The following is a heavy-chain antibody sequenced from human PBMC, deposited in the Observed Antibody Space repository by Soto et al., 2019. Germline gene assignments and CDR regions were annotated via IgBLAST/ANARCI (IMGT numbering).Heavy chain of an antibody. D-gene: IGHD1-26*01. CDR1: GGTFKTYP. CDR2: IIPMYDSA. Sequence: QVQLVQSGAEVKKPGSSVKVSCEASGGTFKTYPINWVRQAPGQGLEWIGQIIPMYDSANYAQSFQDRVTISADKSANTAYMELSSLRSEDTALYYCATWRTYSGSYCFDYWGQGTLVSVSS. CDR3: ATWRTYSGSYCFDY. J-gene: IGHJ4*02. V-gene: IGHV1-69*06.